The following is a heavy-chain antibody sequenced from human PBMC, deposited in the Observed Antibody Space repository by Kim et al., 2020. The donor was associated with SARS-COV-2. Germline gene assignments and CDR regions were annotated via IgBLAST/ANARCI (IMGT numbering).Heavy chain of an antibody. V-gene: IGHV4-59*01. CDR1: GGSISSYY. CDR2: IYYSGST. CDR3: ARWWAASGTVYYYYGMDV. J-gene: IGHJ6*02. Sequence: SETLSLTCTVSGGSISSYYWSWIRQPPGKGLEWIGYIYYSGSTNYNPSLKSRVTISVDTSKNQFSLKLSSVTAADTAVYYCARWWAASGTVYYYYGMDVWGQGTTVTVSS. D-gene: IGHD6-13*01.